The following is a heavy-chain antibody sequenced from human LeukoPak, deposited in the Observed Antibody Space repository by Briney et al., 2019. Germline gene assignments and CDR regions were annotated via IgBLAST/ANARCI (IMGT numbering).Heavy chain of an antibody. CDR1: GYSFTSYS. CDR2: IYPGDSDT. V-gene: IGHV5-51*01. Sequence: GESLKISCKGSGYSFTSYSIGWVRQMPGKGLEWMGIIYPGDSDTRYIPSFQGQVTISADKSISTAYLQWSSLKASDTAIYYCARSDTTLRFHPGGKIYYSFYGMDVWGQGTTVTVSS. D-gene: IGHD3-3*01. CDR3: ARSDTTLRFHPGGKIYYSFYGMDV. J-gene: IGHJ6*02.